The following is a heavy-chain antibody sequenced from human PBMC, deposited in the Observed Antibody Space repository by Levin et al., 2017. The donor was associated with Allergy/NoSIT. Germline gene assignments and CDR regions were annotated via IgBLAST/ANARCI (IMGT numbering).Heavy chain of an antibody. CDR2: NYYSGYN. D-gene: IGHD2-21*01. V-gene: IGHV4-39*07. Sequence: SETLSLTCTVPGGSITSSDYYWGWIRQPPGKELEWIASNYYSGYNYYSPSLQGRVTMSIHTSTNQFSLKLNSVTAADTAVYYGTGGLVIYGKTYWLFDRWGRGTLVTVSS. CDR1: GGSITSSDYY. CDR3: TGGLVIYGKTYWLFDR. J-gene: IGHJ2*01.